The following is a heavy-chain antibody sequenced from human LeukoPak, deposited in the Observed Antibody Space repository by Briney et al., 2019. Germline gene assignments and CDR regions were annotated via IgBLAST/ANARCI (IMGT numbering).Heavy chain of an antibody. V-gene: IGHV3-53*01. CDR1: GFTVSSTH. J-gene: IGHJ3*02. Sequence: GGSLRLSCEASGFTVSSTHMVWVRQAPGKGLEWVSVTYTGGNSYYAGSVQGRFIISRDISKNTLYLQMNNLRAEDSALYYRARGGRGSAAVVAPRSFDIWGQGTMVTVSS. CDR3: ARGGRGSAAVVAPRSFDI. D-gene: IGHD3-22*01. CDR2: TYTGGNS.